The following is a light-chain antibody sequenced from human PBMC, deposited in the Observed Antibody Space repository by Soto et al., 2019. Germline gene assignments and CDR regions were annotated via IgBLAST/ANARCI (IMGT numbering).Light chain of an antibody. CDR2: VNNDGSH. J-gene: IGLJ3*02. Sequence: QLVLTQSPSASASLGASVKLTCTLSSGHTTYAIAWHQQQPEKGPRYLMTVNNDGSHSKGDGIPDRFSGSSSGAERYLTISSLQSEDEADYYCQTWGTVIRVFGGGTKLTVL. CDR3: QTWGTVIRV. CDR1: SGHTTYA. V-gene: IGLV4-69*02.